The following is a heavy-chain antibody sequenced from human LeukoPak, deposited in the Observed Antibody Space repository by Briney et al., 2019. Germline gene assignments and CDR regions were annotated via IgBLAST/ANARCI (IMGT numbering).Heavy chain of an antibody. V-gene: IGHV4-39*01. Sequence: PSQTLSLTCTVSGGSISSGGYYWSWIRQPPGKGLEWIGSIYYSGSTYYNPSLKSRVTISVDTSKNQFSLKLSSVTAADTAVYYCARGITMIVVDYFDYWGQGTLVTVSS. CDR3: ARGITMIVVDYFDY. CDR2: IYYSGST. J-gene: IGHJ4*02. CDR1: GGSISSGGYY. D-gene: IGHD3-22*01.